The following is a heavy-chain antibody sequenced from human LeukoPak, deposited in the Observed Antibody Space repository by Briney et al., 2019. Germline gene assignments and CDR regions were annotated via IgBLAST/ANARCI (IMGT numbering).Heavy chain of an antibody. J-gene: IGHJ6*04. CDR3: ARGDIVATIGYYYYYGMDV. Sequence: GASVKVSCKASGYTFTGYYMHWVRQAPGQGLEWMGWINPNSGGTNYAQKFQGRVTMTRDTSISTAYMELSRLRSDDTAVYYCARGDIVATIGYYYYYGMDVWGKGTTVTVSS. CDR1: GYTFTGYY. V-gene: IGHV1-2*02. CDR2: INPNSGGT. D-gene: IGHD5-12*01.